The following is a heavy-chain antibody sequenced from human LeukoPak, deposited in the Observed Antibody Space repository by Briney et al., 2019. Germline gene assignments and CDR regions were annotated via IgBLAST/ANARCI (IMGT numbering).Heavy chain of an antibody. D-gene: IGHD2-15*01. J-gene: IGHJ3*02. V-gene: IGHV3-23*01. CDR3: AKVSGRLLAPGAFDI. CDR2: ISGSGGST. CDR1: GFTFSSYA. Sequence: GGSLRLSCAASGFTFSSYAMSWVRQAPGKGLKWVSAISGSGGSTYYADSVKGRFTISRDNSKNTLYLQMNSLRAEDTAVYYCAKVSGRLLAPGAFDIWGQGTMVTVSS.